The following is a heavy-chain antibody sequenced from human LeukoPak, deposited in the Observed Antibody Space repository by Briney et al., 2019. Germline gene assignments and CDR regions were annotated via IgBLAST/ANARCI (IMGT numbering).Heavy chain of an antibody. CDR2: IYSGGST. D-gene: IGHD5-18*01. V-gene: IGHV3-66*01. J-gene: IGHJ4*02. CDR3: ARGLGYSYGQYYFDY. CDR1: GFTFNNYA. Sequence: GGSLRLSCAASGFTFNNYAMSWVRQAPGKGLEWVSGIYSGGSTYYADSVKGRFTISRDNSKNTLYLQMNSLRAEDTAVYYCARGLGYSYGQYYFDYWGQGTLVTVSS.